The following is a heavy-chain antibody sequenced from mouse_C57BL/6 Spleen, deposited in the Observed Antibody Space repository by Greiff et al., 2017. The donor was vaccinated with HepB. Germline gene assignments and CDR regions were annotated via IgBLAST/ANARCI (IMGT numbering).Heavy chain of an antibody. CDR2: ISYDGSN. D-gene: IGHD1-2*01. Sequence: ESGPGLVKPSQSLSLTCSVTGYSITSGYYWNWIRQFPGNKLEWMGYISYDGSNNYNPSLKNRIFITRDTSKNQFFLKLNSVTTEDTATYYCARDHYLYAMDYWGQGTSVTVSS. CDR3: ARDHYLYAMDY. V-gene: IGHV3-6*01. J-gene: IGHJ4*01. CDR1: GYSITSGYY.